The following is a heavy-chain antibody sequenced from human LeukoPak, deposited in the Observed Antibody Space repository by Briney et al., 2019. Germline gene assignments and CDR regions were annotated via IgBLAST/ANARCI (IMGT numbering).Heavy chain of an antibody. CDR1: GFTFSSYA. CDR2: ISYDGSNK. CDR3: ARDYDY. V-gene: IGHV3-30-3*01. J-gene: IGHJ4*02. Sequence: GGSLRLSCAASGFTFSSYAMHWVRQAPGKGLEWVAVISYDGSNKYYADSVKGRFTISRDNSKNPLYLQMNSLRAEDTAVYYCARDYDYWGQGTLVTVSS.